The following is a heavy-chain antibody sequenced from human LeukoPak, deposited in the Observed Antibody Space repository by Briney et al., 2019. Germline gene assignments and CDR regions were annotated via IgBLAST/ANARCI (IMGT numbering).Heavy chain of an antibody. CDR2: ISSSGSII. CDR3: ARTMWGFDY. J-gene: IGHJ4*02. D-gene: IGHD7-27*01. Sequence: GGSLRLSCASSGFSFSDYEMNWVRQAPGKGLEWVSYISSSGSIIYYADSVKGRFTISRDNAKRSLFLQMNSLRVEDTAVYYCARTMWGFDYWGQGTLVTVSS. CDR1: GFSFSDYE. V-gene: IGHV3-48*03.